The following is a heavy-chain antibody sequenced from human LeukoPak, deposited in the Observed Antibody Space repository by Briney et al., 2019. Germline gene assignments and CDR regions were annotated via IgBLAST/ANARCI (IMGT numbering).Heavy chain of an antibody. V-gene: IGHV1-46*01. CDR1: GYTFTSYY. D-gene: IGHD3-3*02. CDR2: INPSGGST. Sequence: ASVKVSCKASGYTFTSYYMHWVRQAPGQGLEWMGIINPSGGSTSYAQKFQGRVTMTRNTSISTAYMELSSLRSEDTAVYYCARGIGPRPKGNWFDPWGQGTLVTVSS. J-gene: IGHJ5*02. CDR3: ARGIGPRPKGNWFDP.